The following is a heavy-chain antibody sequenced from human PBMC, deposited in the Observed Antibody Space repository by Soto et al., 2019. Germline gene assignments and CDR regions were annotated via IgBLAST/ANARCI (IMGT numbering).Heavy chain of an antibody. Sequence: SETLSLTCLVSGDSIKTNYWWAWVRQPPGKGLEWIGEIYHSGSAIYTPSLKSRVTLSVDRSKNQFSLKVSSVTAADTAVYYCAGGIAARPLGYWGQGTLVTVSS. V-gene: IGHV4-4*02. CDR2: IYHSGSA. D-gene: IGHD6-6*01. CDR1: GDSIKTNYW. CDR3: AGGIAARPLGY. J-gene: IGHJ4*02.